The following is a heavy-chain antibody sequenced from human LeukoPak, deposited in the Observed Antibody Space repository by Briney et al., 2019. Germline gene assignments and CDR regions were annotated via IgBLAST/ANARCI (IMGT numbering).Heavy chain of an antibody. J-gene: IGHJ6*02. CDR1: GFTVSSNY. CDR3: ARAHYYDSSGYSPDYYYGMDV. V-gene: IGHV3-66*01. CDR2: IYSGGST. D-gene: IGHD3-22*01. Sequence: GGSLRLSCAASGFTVSSNYMSWVRQAPGKALEWVSVIYSGGSTYYADSVKGRFTISRDNSKNTLYLQMNSLRAEDTAVYYCARAHYYDSSGYSPDYYYGMDVWGQGTTVTVSS.